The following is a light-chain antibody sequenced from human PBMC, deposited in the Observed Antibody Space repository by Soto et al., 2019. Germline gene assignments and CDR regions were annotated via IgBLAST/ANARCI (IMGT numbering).Light chain of an antibody. CDR1: QSVTSSY. V-gene: IGKV3-20*01. CDR2: DAS. J-gene: IGKJ5*01. CDR3: QHYQSGHPIT. Sequence: EIVLTQSPGTLSLSPGERATLSCRASQSVTSSYLAWYQLKPGQAPRLLIYDASNRATDIPDRFTGSGSETSFTLTISRLEPEDFALYYCQHYQSGHPITFGQGTRLEIK.